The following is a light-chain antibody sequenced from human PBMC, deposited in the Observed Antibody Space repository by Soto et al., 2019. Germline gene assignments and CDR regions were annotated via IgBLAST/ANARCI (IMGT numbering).Light chain of an antibody. CDR1: QSVSSD. V-gene: IGKV3-15*01. CDR3: QVSANMLIS. J-gene: IGKJ4*01. CDR2: GAS. Sequence: ERATLSCRASQSVSSDLAWYQHKPGQAPRLLIYGASSRATGIPVRFSGSGSGTEFTLTICSLQAEDVAGYYSQVSANMLISFCGGTMVAIK.